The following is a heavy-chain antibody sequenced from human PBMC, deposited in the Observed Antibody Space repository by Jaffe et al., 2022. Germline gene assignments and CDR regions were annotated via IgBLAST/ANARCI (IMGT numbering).Heavy chain of an antibody. CDR2: IYYSGST. CDR1: GGSISSSSYY. CDR3: ARRLIVVVVAARGWFDP. D-gene: IGHD2-15*01. J-gene: IGHJ5*02. V-gene: IGHV4-39*01. Sequence: QLQLQESGPGLVKPSETLSLTCTVSGGSISSSSYYWGWIRQPPGKGLEWIGSIYYSGSTYYNPSLKSRVTISVDTSKNQFSLKLSSVTAADTAVYYCARRLIVVVVAARGWFDPWGQGTLVTVSS.